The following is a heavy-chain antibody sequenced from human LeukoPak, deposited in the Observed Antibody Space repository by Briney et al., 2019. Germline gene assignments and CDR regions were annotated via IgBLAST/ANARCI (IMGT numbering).Heavy chain of an antibody. CDR3: ARGGGDY. Sequence: SETLSLTCTVSGGSISSGSYYWSWIRQPAGKGLEWIGRIYTSGSTNYNPSLKSRVTISVDTSKNQFSLKLSSVTAADTAVYYCARGGGDYWGQGTLVIVSS. J-gene: IGHJ4*02. CDR1: GGSISSGSYY. CDR2: IYTSGST. V-gene: IGHV4-61*02. D-gene: IGHD3-16*01.